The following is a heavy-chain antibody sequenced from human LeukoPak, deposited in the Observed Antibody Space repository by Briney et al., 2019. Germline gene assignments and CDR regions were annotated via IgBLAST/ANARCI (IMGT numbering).Heavy chain of an antibody. Sequence: SETLSLTCTLSGPFTSSRTYYWGWIRQPPGKGLEWIGSISYSGSSYYNPSLKSRVTISVDTSKHQFSLKVSSVTAADTAVYYCAILFDNFWSGHYYYYMDVWGKGTTVTVSS. D-gene: IGHD3-3*01. J-gene: IGHJ6*03. CDR1: GPFTSSRTYY. V-gene: IGHV4-39*01. CDR3: AILFDNFWSGHYYYYMDV. CDR2: ISYSGSS.